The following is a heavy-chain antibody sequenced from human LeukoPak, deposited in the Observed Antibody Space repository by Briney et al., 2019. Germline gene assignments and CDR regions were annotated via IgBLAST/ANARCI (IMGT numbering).Heavy chain of an antibody. D-gene: IGHD3-22*01. CDR3: ARDPGTVDYYDSSGYIIPGGYYYGMDV. CDR1: GFTFSSYS. CDR2: ISSSSSTI. J-gene: IGHJ6*02. Sequence: GGSLRLSCAASGFTFSSYSMNWVRQVPGKGLEWVAYISSSSSTIFYADSVKGRFTISRDNAKNTLYLQMNSLRAEDTAVYYCARDPGTVDYYDSSGYIIPGGYYYGMDVWGQGTTVTVSS. V-gene: IGHV3-48*04.